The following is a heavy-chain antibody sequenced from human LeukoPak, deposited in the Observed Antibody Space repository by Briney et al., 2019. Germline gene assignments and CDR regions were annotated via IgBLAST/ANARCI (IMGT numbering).Heavy chain of an antibody. CDR3: ARTRYCSGGSCYGNFQH. Sequence: PSETLSLTCAVYGGSFSGYYWSWIRQPPGMGLEWIGEINQSGSTSYNPSRKSRVTISVDTSKNQFSLKLSSVTAADTAVYYCARTRYCSGGSCYGNFQHWGQGTLVTVSS. V-gene: IGHV4-34*01. J-gene: IGHJ1*01. CDR1: GGSFSGYY. CDR2: INQSGST. D-gene: IGHD2-15*01.